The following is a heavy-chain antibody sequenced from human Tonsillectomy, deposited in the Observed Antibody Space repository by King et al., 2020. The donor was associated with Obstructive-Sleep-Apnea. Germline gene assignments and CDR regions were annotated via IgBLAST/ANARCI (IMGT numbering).Heavy chain of an antibody. J-gene: IGHJ4*02. CDR3: ARVSYTSSWYSLGFDY. V-gene: IGHV3-30*04. CDR2: ISYDGSNK. Sequence: VQLVESGGGVVQPGRSLRLSCAASGFTFSSYAMHWVRQAPGKGLEWVAVISYDGSNKYYADSVKGRFTISRDNSKNTLYLQMNSLRAEDTAVYYCARVSYTSSWYSLGFDYWGQGTLVTVSS. D-gene: IGHD6-13*01. CDR1: GFTFSSYA.